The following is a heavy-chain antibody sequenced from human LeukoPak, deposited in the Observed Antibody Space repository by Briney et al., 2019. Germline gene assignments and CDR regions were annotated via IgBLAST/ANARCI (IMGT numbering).Heavy chain of an antibody. V-gene: IGHV5-51*01. CDR1: GYSFTSYW. Sequence: GESLKISCKGSGYSFTSYWIGWVRQMPGKGLEWMGIICPGDSDTRYSPSFQGQVTISADKSISTAYLQWSSLKASDTAMYYCARLQDSSSFYYYYYGMDVWGQGTTVTVSS. CDR3: ARLQDSSSFYYYYYGMDV. CDR2: ICPGDSDT. D-gene: IGHD6-6*01. J-gene: IGHJ6*02.